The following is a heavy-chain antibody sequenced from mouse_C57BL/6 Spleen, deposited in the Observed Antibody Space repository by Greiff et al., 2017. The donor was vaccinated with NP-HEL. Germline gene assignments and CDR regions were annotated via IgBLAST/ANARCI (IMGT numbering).Heavy chain of an antibody. V-gene: IGHV3-5*01. J-gene: IGHJ3*01. D-gene: IGHD1-1*01. Sequence: EVQLQQSGPGLVKPSQTVFLTCTVTGISITTGNYRWSWIRQFPGNKLEWIGYIYYSGTITYNPSLTSRTTITRDTPKNQFFLEMNSLTAEDTATYYCAQDDTTVGFAYWGQGTLVTVSA. CDR3: AQDDTTVGFAY. CDR1: GISITTGNYR. CDR2: IYYSGTI.